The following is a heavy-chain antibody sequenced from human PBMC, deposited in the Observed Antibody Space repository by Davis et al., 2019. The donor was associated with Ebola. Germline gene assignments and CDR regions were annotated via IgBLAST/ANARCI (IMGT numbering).Heavy chain of an antibody. CDR3: AKDMEGYCSRSASYCSSGGMDV. J-gene: IGHJ6*04. CDR1: GVTFSSYA. CDR2: IIPIFGTA. Sequence: AASVKVSCKTSGVTFSSYAISWVRQAPGQGLEWMGGIIPIFGTANYAQKFQGRVTITADESTSTAYMELSSLRPEDSAVYFCAKDMEGYCSRSASYCSSGGMDVWGKGTTVTVSS. V-gene: IGHV1-69*13. D-gene: IGHD2-15*01.